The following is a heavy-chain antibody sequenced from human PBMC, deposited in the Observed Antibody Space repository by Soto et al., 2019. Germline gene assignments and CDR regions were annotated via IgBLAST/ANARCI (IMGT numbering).Heavy chain of an antibody. CDR1: GGSISSYY. J-gene: IGHJ3*02. CDR3: ARGAWASAFDI. Sequence: PSETLSLTCTVSGGSISSYYWSLIWQPPGKGLEWIGYIYYSGITNYNPSLKSRVTISVETSKNQFSLKLSSVTAADTAVYYCARGAWASAFDIWGQGTMVTVS. V-gene: IGHV4-59*08. CDR2: IYYSGIT. D-gene: IGHD7-27*01.